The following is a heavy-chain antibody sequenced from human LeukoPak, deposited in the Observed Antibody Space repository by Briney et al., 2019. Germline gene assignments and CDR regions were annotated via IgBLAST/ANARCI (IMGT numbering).Heavy chain of an antibody. D-gene: IGHD3-22*01. CDR3: ARGVYDSSGYYSYFDY. CDR1: GFTFSSYD. Sequence: GGSLRLSCAASGFTFSSYDMHWVRQATGKGLEWVLAIGTAGVPYYPGSVKGRFTISRENAKNSLYLQMNSLRAGDTAVYYCARGVYDSSGYYSYFDYWGQGTLVTVSS. CDR2: IGTAGVP. J-gene: IGHJ4*02. V-gene: IGHV3-13*05.